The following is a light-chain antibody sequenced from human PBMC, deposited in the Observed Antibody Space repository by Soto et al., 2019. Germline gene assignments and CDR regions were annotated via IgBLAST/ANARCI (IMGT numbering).Light chain of an antibody. J-gene: IGKJ1*01. CDR1: QNIDSW. CDR2: KAS. Sequence: DIQMTQSPSTLSASVGDRVTITCRASQNIDSWLAWYQQKPGKAPKLLIYKASTLESGVPLRFSGSGSGTEFTLTITSRQPDDFATYYCQQYHFFWTFGQGTRVDIK. CDR3: QQYHFFWT. V-gene: IGKV1-5*03.